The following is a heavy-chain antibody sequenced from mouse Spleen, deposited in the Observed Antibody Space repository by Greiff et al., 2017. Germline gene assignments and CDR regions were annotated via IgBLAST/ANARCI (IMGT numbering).Heavy chain of an antibody. CDR3: TTVSAY. CDR1: GFTFKDDY. V-gene: IGHV14-4*01. Sequence: EVQLQQSGAELVRPGASVKLSCTASGFTFKDDYMHWVKQRPEQGLEWIGWIDPENGDTEYAPKFQGKATITADTSSNTAYLQLSSLTSEDTAVYYCTTVSAYWGQGTLVTVSA. J-gene: IGHJ3*01. CDR2: IDPENGDT.